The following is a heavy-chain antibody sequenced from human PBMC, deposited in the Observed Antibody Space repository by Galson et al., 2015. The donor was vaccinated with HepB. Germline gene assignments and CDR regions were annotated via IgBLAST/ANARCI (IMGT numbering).Heavy chain of an antibody. V-gene: IGHV3-7*03. CDR1: GFTFSSYW. CDR3: ARGPYYDFWSGYYMWWGYYGMDV. CDR2: IKQDGSEK. Sequence: SLRLSCAASGFTFSSYWMSWVRQAPGKGLEWVANIKQDGSEKYYVDSVKGRFTISRDNAKNSLYLQMNSLRAEDTAVYYCARGPYYDFWSGYYMWWGYYGMDVWGQGTTVTVSS. J-gene: IGHJ6*02. D-gene: IGHD3-3*01.